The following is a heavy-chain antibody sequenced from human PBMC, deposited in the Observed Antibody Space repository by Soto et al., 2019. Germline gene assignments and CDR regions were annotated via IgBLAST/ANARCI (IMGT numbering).Heavy chain of an antibody. Sequence: QLQLQESGPGMVKPSQTLSLTCTVSGDSISSGDHYWSWIRQPPGKGLEWIGYIYYSGTTYSRPSLQSRVTIAVDTSKNQFSLKLNSVTAADTAVYYCARGAYSDSSSYFDYWGQGTLVPVSS. J-gene: IGHJ4*02. D-gene: IGHD6-6*01. CDR3: ARGAYSDSSSYFDY. V-gene: IGHV4-30-4*01. CDR2: IYYSGTT. CDR1: GDSISSGDHY.